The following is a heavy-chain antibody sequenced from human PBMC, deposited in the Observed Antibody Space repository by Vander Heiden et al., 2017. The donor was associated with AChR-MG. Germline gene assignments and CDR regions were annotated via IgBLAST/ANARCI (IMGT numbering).Heavy chain of an antibody. V-gene: IGHV5-51*01. CDR2: IYPGDSDT. J-gene: IGHJ4*02. Sequence: EVQLVQSGAQVKKPGESLMISCKASGSIFENYWCGWVRQLPGKGLDLMGVIYPGDSDTRYRPTFRGQVTISVDKPNSTAYLQWSSLKASDTAIYYCVRRGGGFWGQGTLVTVSS. D-gene: IGHD6-25*01. CDR3: VRRGGGF. CDR1: GSIFENYW.